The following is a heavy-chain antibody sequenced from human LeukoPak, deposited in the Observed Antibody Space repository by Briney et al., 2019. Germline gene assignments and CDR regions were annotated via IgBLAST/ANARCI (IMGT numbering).Heavy chain of an antibody. J-gene: IGHJ4*02. V-gene: IGHV3-30-3*01. CDR3: ARDYRITIEIDY. CDR1: GFTFSSYA. CDR2: ISYDGSNK. D-gene: IGHD3-10*01. Sequence: GGSLRLSCAASGFTFSSYAMHWVRQAPGKGLEWVAVISYDGSNKYYADSVKGRFTISRDNSKNTLYLQMNSLRAEDTAAYYCARDYRITIEIDYWGQGTLVTVSS.